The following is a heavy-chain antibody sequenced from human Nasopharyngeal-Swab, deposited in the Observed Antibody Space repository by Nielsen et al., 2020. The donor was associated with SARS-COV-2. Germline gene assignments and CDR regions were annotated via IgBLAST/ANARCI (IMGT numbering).Heavy chain of an antibody. D-gene: IGHD5-12*01. CDR2: IWYDGSNK. V-gene: IGHV3-33*01. J-gene: IGHJ4*02. CDR3: AGVYLSPAYSGYALVDY. Sequence: GGSLRLSCAASGFTFSSYGMHWVRQAPGKGLEWVAVIWYDGSNKYYADSVKGRFTISRDNSKNTLYLQMNSLRAEDTAVYYCAGVYLSPAYSGYALVDYWGQGTLVTVSS. CDR1: GFTFSSYG.